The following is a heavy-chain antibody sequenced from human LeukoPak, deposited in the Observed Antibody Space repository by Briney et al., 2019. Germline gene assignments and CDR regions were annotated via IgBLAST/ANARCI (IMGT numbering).Heavy chain of an antibody. J-gene: IGHJ4*02. CDR1: GFTFSSYG. Sequence: GGSLRLSCAASGFTFSSYGMSWVRQAPGKGLEWVSAISGSGGSTYYADSVKGRFTISRDNSRNTLFLQMNSLRAEDTAVYYCAHGAMYQLDYWGQGTLVTVSS. CDR2: ISGSGGST. CDR3: AHGAMYQLDY. V-gene: IGHV3-23*01. D-gene: IGHD2-2*01.